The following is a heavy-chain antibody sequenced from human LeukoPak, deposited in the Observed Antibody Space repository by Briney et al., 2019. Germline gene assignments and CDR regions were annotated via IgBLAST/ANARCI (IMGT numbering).Heavy chain of an antibody. CDR1: GGSISSYY. CDR2: IYYSGST. Sequence: SETLSLTCTVPGGSISSYYWSWIRQPPGKGLEWIGYIYYSGSTNYNPSLKSRVTISVDTSKNQFSLKLSSVTAADTAVYYCARHPPTYCGGDCYSFWFDPWGQGTLVTVSS. CDR3: ARHPPTYCGGDCYSFWFDP. J-gene: IGHJ5*02. V-gene: IGHV4-59*08. D-gene: IGHD2-21*02.